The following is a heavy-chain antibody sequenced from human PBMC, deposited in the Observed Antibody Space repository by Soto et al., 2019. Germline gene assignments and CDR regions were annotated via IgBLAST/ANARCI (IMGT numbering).Heavy chain of an antibody. V-gene: IGHV3-48*03. CDR2: ISSSGSTI. CDR3: AREGGNSGSDGMDV. J-gene: IGHJ6*02. D-gene: IGHD2-21*02. Sequence: GGSLRLSCAASGFTFSSYEMNWVRQAPGKGLEWVSYISSSGSTIYYADSVKGRFTISRDNAKNSLYLQMNSLRAEDTAVYYCAREGGNSGSDGMDVWGQGTTVTVSS. CDR1: GFTFSSYE.